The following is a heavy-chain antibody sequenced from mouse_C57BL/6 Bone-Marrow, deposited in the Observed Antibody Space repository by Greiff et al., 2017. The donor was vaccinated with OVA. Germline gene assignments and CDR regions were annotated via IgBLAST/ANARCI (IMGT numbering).Heavy chain of an antibody. CDR2: IYPSDSET. J-gene: IGHJ2*01. CDR3: ARIYYSDY. CDR1: GYTFTSYW. D-gene: IGHD2-12*01. Sequence: QVQLQQPGAELVRPGSSVKLSCKASGYTFTSYWMDWVKQRPGQGLEWIGNIYPSDSETHYNQRFKDKATLTVDKSSSTAYMQLSSLTSEDSAVYYCARIYYSDYWGQGTTLTVSS. V-gene: IGHV1-61*01.